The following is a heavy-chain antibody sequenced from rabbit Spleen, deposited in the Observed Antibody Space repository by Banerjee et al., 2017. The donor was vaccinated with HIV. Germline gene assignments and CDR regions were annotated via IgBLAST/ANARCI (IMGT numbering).Heavy chain of an antibody. D-gene: IGHD8-1*01. CDR1: GVSLNDKDV. CDR2: INAVTGKA. CDR3: ARDSGSNDYIDVYFNL. J-gene: IGHJ4*01. Sequence: QSLEESGGDLVKPEGSLTLTCKASGVSLNDKDVMCWVRQAPGKGLEWIACINAVTGKAVYASWAKGRFTFSKTSSTTVTLQMTSLTAADTATYFCARDSGSNDYIDVYFNLWGPGTLVTVS. V-gene: IGHV1S40*01.